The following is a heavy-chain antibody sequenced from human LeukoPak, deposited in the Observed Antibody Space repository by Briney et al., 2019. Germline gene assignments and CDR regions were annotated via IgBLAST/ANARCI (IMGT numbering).Heavy chain of an antibody. CDR1: GFTVSSNY. CDR2: IYSGGST. V-gene: IGHV3-53*01. Sequence: GGSLRLSCAASGFTVSSNYMSWVRQAPGKGLEWVSVIYSGGSTYYADSVKGRFTISRDNSKNTLYLQMNSLRAEDTAVYYCARPRWNYYYFDYWGQGTLVTVSS. J-gene: IGHJ4*02. D-gene: IGHD1-7*01. CDR3: ARPRWNYYYFDY.